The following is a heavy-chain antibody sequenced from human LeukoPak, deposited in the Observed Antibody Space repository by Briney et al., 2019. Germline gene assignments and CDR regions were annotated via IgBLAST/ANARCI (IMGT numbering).Heavy chain of an antibody. D-gene: IGHD4-17*01. V-gene: IGHV3-21*06. CDR1: GFTFSFYT. Sequence: GGSLGLSCAASGFTFSFYTMNWVRRAPGKGLEWVSSIRSSSSSIYYADSVKGRFTISRDNARNSLYLQMNSLRAEDTAVYYCASSDYDDTSFDYWGQGTLVTVSS. CDR3: ASSDYDDTSFDY. J-gene: IGHJ4*02. CDR2: IRSSSSSI.